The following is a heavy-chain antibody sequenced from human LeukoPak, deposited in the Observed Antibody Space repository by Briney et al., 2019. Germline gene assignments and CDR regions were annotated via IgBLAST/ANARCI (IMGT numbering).Heavy chain of an antibody. CDR1: GFTFSRYW. CDR2: IKQDGSEK. CDR3: ARGRLKEYYYDSRSYYQDAFDI. D-gene: IGHD3-22*01. Sequence: GGSLRLSCAASGFTFSRYWMTWVRQAPGKGLEWVASIKQDGSEKYYVDSVKGRFSISRDNSKNTLYLQMNSLRAEDTAVHYCARGRLKEYYYDSRSYYQDAFDIWGQGTMVTVSS. J-gene: IGHJ3*02. V-gene: IGHV3-7*01.